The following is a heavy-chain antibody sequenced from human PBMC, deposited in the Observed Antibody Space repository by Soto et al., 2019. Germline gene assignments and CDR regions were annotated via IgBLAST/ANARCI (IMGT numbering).Heavy chain of an antibody. D-gene: IGHD3-10*01. Sequence: GGSLRLSCAASGFTFGGYGMHWVRQAPGKGLEWAAGISYDGRNTYYADSVQGRFAISRDNSKNTMYLQMNSLRVEDTAICYCARSKWHDGSGRVREFDYWGQGA. CDR1: GFTFGGYG. V-gene: IGHV3-33*01. J-gene: IGHJ4*02. CDR3: ARSKWHDGSGRVREFDY. CDR2: ISYDGRNT.